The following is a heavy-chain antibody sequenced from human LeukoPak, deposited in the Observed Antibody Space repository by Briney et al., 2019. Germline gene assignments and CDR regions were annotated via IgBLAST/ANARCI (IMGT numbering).Heavy chain of an antibody. J-gene: IGHJ4*02. V-gene: IGHV4-31*03. D-gene: IGHD3-22*01. Sequence: PSETLSLTCTVSGGSISSGGYYWSWIRQHPGRGLEWIVYIYYSGSTYYNPSLKSRVTISVDTSKNQFSLKLSSVTAADTAVYYCARCLYDSSGYFPYYFDYWGQGTLVTVSS. CDR2: IYYSGST. CDR3: ARCLYDSSGYFPYYFDY. CDR1: GGSISSGGYY.